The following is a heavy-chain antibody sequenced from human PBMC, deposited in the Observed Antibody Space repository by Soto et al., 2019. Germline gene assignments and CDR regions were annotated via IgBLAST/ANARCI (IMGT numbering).Heavy chain of an antibody. Sequence: QLQLQESGSGLVKPSQTLSLTCAVSGGSISSGGYSWSWIRQPRGKGLEWIGYIYHSGSTYYNPSLNSRVTIAVDRSKNQFSLKLSSVTAADTAVYYCAAGGGLPRYYWGQGTLVTVSS. CDR2: IYHSGST. J-gene: IGHJ4*02. V-gene: IGHV4-30-2*01. CDR3: AAGGGLPRYY. CDR1: GGSISSGGYS. D-gene: IGHD5-12*01.